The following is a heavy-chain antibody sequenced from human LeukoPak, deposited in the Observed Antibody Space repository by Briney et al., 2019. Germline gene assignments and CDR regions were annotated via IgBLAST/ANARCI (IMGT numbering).Heavy chain of an antibody. J-gene: IGHJ6*03. Sequence: PGGSLRLSCAASGFTFSTSWMNWVRQAPGKGLEWVASIKPDGSEKYSVDSVKGRFTISRDNAKNSLYLQMNSLRAEDTAVYYCARSYRYYYYMDVWGKGTTVTVSS. CDR3: ARSYRYYYYMDV. CDR1: GFTFSTSW. CDR2: IKPDGSEK. V-gene: IGHV3-7*01. D-gene: IGHD1-26*01.